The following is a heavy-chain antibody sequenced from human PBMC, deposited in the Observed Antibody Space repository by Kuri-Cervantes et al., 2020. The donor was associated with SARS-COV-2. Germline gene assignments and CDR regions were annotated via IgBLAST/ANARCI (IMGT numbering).Heavy chain of an antibody. J-gene: IGHJ4*02. D-gene: IGHD3-10*01. V-gene: IGHV4-39*07. CDR3: ARALTGEVDDY. Sequence: SETLSLTCTVSGGSISSSGYYWGWIRQPPGKGLEWIGSIYHSGSSYYNPSLKSRVTISVDTSKNQFSLKLSSVTAADTAVYYCARALTGEVDDYWGQGTLVTVSS. CDR1: GGSISSSGYY. CDR2: IYHSGSS.